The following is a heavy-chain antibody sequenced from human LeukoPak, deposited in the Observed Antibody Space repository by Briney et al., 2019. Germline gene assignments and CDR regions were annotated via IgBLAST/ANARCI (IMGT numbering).Heavy chain of an antibody. CDR1: GFSFSSYG. V-gene: IGHV3-33*01. Sequence: GGSLRLSCAASGFSFSSYGMHWVRQAPGKGLEWVAIIWYDGSNEYYADSVKGRFTISRDTSKNTLYLQMNSLRAEDTAVYYCAREFRSGSYYDYWGQGTLVTVAS. CDR2: IWYDGSNE. J-gene: IGHJ4*02. D-gene: IGHD1-26*01. CDR3: AREFRSGSYYDY.